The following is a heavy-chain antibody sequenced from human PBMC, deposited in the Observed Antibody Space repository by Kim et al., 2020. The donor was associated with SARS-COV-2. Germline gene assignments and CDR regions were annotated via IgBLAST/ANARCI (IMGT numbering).Heavy chain of an antibody. CDR2: IKQDGSEK. J-gene: IGHJ4*02. V-gene: IGHV3-7*01. Sequence: GGSLRLSCAASGFTFSSYWMSWVRQAPGKGLEWVANIKQDGSEKYYVDSVKGRFTISRDNAKNSLYLQMNSLRAEDTAVYYCARAEYSGYDYGLDYWGQGTLVTVSS. CDR3: ARAEYSGYDYGLDY. D-gene: IGHD5-12*01. CDR1: GFTFSSYW.